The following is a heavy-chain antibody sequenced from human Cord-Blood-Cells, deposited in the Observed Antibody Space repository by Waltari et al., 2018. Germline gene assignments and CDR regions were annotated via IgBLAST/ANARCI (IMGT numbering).Heavy chain of an antibody. CDR1: GGSISSSSYY. D-gene: IGHD5-12*01. J-gene: IGHJ4*02. Sequence: QLQLQESGPGLVKPSETLSLTCTVSGGSISSSSYYWGWIRQPPGKGLEWIGSIYYSGSTYYNPSLKSRGTISVDTSKNQFSLKLSSVTAADTAVYYCASLIVATIDYWGQGTLVTVSS. CDR2: IYYSGST. V-gene: IGHV4-39*01. CDR3: ASLIVATIDY.